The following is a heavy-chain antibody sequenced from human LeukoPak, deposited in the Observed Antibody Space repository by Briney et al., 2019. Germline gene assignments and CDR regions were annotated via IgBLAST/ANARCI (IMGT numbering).Heavy chain of an antibody. Sequence: PSETLSLTCTVSGASISSYYWSRIRQPAGKGLEWLRRIYTSGSTNYNPSLKSRVTMSVDTSENQFSLKLSSVTAADTAVYYCARDSPESGENFDYWGQGTLVTVSS. CDR2: IYTSGST. D-gene: IGHD1-14*01. CDR3: ARDSPESGENFDY. J-gene: IGHJ4*02. CDR1: GASISSYY. V-gene: IGHV4-4*07.